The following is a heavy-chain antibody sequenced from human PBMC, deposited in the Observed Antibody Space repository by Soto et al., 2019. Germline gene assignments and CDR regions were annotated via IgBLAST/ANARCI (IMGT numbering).Heavy chain of an antibody. Sequence: GGSLRLSCAASGFTFRSYNMHWVRQAPGKGLEWVAVISYDGGNQYHADSVKGRFTLSRDNSKNTLYLQMNSLRAEDTAVYYCARSPSGSYPEFDYWGQGTLVTVSS. J-gene: IGHJ4*02. V-gene: IGHV3-30*04. CDR1: GFTFRSYN. CDR2: ISYDGGNQ. CDR3: ARSPSGSYPEFDY. D-gene: IGHD1-26*01.